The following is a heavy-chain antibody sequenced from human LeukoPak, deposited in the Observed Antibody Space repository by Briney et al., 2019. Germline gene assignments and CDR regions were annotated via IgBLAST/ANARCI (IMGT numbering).Heavy chain of an antibody. V-gene: IGHV3-33*01. J-gene: IGHJ4*02. D-gene: IGHD3-22*01. CDR3: ARDPVPYYDRGTGYFDY. Sequence: GGSLRLSCAASGFTFSSYGMHWVRQAPGKGLEWVAVIWYDGSNKYYADSVKGRFTISRDNSKNTLYLQMNSLRAEDTAVYYCARDPVPYYDRGTGYFDYWGQGTLVAVSS. CDR2: IWYDGSNK. CDR1: GFTFSSYG.